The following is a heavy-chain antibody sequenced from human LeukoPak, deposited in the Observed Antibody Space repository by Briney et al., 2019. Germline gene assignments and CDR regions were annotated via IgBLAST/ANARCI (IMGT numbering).Heavy chain of an antibody. D-gene: IGHD4-17*01. CDR2: IYYSGST. CDR1: GGSISSSNYY. V-gene: IGHV4-39*01. CDR3: ASLPFGGATVTTVSGFDY. J-gene: IGHJ4*02. Sequence: PSETLSLTCTVSGGSISSSNYYWGWIRQPPGKGLEWIGSIYYSGSTYYNPSLKSRVTISVDTSKNQFSLKLSSVTAADTAVYYCASLPFGGATVTTVSGFDYWGQGTLVTVSS.